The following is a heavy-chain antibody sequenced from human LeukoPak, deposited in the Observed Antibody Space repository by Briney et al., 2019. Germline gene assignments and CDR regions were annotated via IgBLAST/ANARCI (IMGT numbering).Heavy chain of an antibody. D-gene: IGHD2/OR15-2a*01. J-gene: IGHJ4*02. CDR3: AREIALRNFDY. CDR2: ISTSSSTI. Sequence: GGSLRLSCAASGFTFSSYSMNWVRQAPGKGLEWVSYISTSSSTIYYADSVKGRFTISRDDAKNSLYLQMNSLRAEDTAVYYCAREIALRNFDYWGQGTLVTVSS. V-gene: IGHV3-48*04. CDR1: GFTFSSYS.